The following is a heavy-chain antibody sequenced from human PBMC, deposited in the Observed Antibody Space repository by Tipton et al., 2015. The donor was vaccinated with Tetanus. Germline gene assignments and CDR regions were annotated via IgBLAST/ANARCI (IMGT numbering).Heavy chain of an antibody. V-gene: IGHV4-31*03. CDR1: GASMSSSSFY. CDR3: ARDGGNYFYYGMNV. J-gene: IGHJ6*02. Sequence: TLSLICNVSGASMSSSSFYWTWIRQPPGKGLEWIGYIYSPGTTSYAPSLRGRATISFDSVKNHFSLSLSSVTAADTAMYYCARDGGNYFYYGMNVWGQGAAVTVSS. CDR2: IYSPGTT.